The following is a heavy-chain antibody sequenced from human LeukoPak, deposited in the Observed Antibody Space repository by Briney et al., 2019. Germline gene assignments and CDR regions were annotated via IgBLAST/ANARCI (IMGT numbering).Heavy chain of an antibody. J-gene: IGHJ5*02. Sequence: GESLKISCKGSGYSFTSYWIGWVRQMPGKGLEWMGIIYPGDSDTRYSPSFQGQVTITADKSINTAYLQWSSLKASDTAMYCCARRHSTAIWFDPWGQGTLVTVSS. V-gene: IGHV5-51*01. D-gene: IGHD4-11*01. CDR2: IYPGDSDT. CDR1: GYSFTSYW. CDR3: ARRHSTAIWFDP.